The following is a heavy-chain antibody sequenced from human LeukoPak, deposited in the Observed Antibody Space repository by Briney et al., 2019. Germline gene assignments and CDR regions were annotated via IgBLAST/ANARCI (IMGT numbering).Heavy chain of an antibody. D-gene: IGHD4-17*01. CDR1: GFTFSSYS. CDR2: ISGSGGST. Sequence: GGSLRLSCAASGFTFSSYSMNWVRQAPGKGLEWVSAISGSGGSTYYADSVKGRFTISRDNSKNTLYLQMNSLRAEDTAVYYCAFWSYGDYLNYYFDYWGQGTLVTVSS. J-gene: IGHJ4*02. CDR3: AFWSYGDYLNYYFDY. V-gene: IGHV3-23*01.